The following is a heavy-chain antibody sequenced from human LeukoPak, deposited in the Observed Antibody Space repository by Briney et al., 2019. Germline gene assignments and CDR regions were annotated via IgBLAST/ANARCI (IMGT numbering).Heavy chain of an antibody. CDR3: AKDKSYGGYDAFDI. V-gene: IGHV3-7*03. CDR1: GFTFSSYW. Sequence: GGSLRLSCAASGFTFSSYWMSWVRQAPGKGLEWVANIKQDGSEKYYVDSVKGRFTISRDNAKNSLYLQMNSLRAEDMALYYCAKDKSYGGYDAFDIWGQGTMVTVSS. CDR2: IKQDGSEK. D-gene: IGHD4-23*01. J-gene: IGHJ3*02.